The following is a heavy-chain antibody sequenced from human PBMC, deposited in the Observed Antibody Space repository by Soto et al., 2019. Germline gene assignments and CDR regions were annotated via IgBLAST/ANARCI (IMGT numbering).Heavy chain of an antibody. J-gene: IGHJ6*02. CDR2: IIPIFGTA. CDR1: GGTFSSYA. CDR3: ARGRRDGYNTWGLYYYYGMDV. Sequence: GASVKVSCKASGGTFSSYAISWVRQAPGQGLEWMGGIIPIFGTANYAQKFQGRVTITADESTSTAYMELSSLRSEDTAVYYCARGRRDGYNTWGLYYYYGMDVWGQGTTVTVSS. D-gene: IGHD5-12*01. V-gene: IGHV1-69*13.